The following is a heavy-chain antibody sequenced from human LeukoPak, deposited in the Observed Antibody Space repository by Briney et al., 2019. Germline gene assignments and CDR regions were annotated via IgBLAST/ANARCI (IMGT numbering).Heavy chain of an antibody. D-gene: IGHD6-13*01. Sequence: GGSLRLSCAASGFTFSSYGMHWVRQAPGKGLEWVAVISYDGSNKYYADSVKGRFTISRDNSKNTLYLQMNSLRAEDTAVYYCARVIAAAGFYWGQGTLVTVSS. CDR1: GFTFSSYG. CDR2: ISYDGSNK. V-gene: IGHV3-30*03. CDR3: ARVIAAAGFY. J-gene: IGHJ4*02.